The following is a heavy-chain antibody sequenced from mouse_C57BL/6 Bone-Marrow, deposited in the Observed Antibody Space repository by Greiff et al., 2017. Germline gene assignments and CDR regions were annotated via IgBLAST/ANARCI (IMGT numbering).Heavy chain of an antibody. CDR1: GYTFTSYW. V-gene: IGHV1-64*01. Sequence: QVQLQQPGAELVKPGASVKLSCKASGYTFTSYWMHWVKQRPGQGLEWIGMIYPNSGSTNYNEKFKSKATLTVDKSSSTAYMQLSSLTSEDSAVXYCASTKPAWFAYWGQGTLVTVSA. J-gene: IGHJ3*01. CDR2: IYPNSGST. D-gene: IGHD1-3*01. CDR3: ASTKPAWFAY.